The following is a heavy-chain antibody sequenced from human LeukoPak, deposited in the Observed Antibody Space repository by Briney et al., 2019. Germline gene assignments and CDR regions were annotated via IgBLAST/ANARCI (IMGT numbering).Heavy chain of an antibody. D-gene: IGHD2-21*01. Sequence: GGSLRLSCAASGFTFSSYAMHWVRQAPGKGLEYVSAISSNGGSTYYANSVKGRFTISRDNSKNTLYLQTGSLRAEDMAVYYCARGGRLPAAGDFDYWGQGTLVTVSS. V-gene: IGHV3-64*01. J-gene: IGHJ4*02. CDR3: ARGGRLPAAGDFDY. CDR2: ISSNGGST. CDR1: GFTFSSYA.